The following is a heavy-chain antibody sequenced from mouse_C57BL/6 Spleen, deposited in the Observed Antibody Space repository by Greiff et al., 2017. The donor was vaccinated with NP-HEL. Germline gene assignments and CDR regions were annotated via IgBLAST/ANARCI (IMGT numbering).Heavy chain of an antibody. CDR3: TSYYSSRGFAY. Sequence: VQLQQSGAELVRPGASVTLSCKASGYTFTDYEMHWVKQTPVHGLEWIGAIDPETGGTAYNQKFKGKAILTADKSSSTAYMELRSLTSEDSAVYYCTSYYSSRGFAYWSQGTLVTVSA. CDR2: IDPETGGT. J-gene: IGHJ3*01. D-gene: IGHD2-12*01. V-gene: IGHV1-15*01. CDR1: GYTFTDYE.